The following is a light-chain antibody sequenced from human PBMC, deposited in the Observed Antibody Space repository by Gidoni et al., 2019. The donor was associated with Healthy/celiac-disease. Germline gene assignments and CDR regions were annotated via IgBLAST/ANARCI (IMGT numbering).Light chain of an antibody. J-gene: IGKJ2*01. CDR2: AAS. CDR1: QSISSY. Sequence: DIQMTQSPSSLSASVGDRVTITCRASQSISSYLNWYQQKPVKAPKLLIYAASSLQRGVPSRFSGSGAGTDFTLTSSSLQPEDFATYYCQQSYSTPYTFGQGTKLEIK. V-gene: IGKV1-39*01. CDR3: QQSYSTPYT.